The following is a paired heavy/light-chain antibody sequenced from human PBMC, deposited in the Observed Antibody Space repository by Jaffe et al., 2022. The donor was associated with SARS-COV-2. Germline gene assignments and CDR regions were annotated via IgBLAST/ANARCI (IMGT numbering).Light chain of an antibody. CDR2: GAS. Sequence: EIVMTQSPATLSVSPGERATLSCRASQSASSNLAWYQQKPGQAPRLLIYGASTRAAGIPARFSGSGSGTEFTLTISRLQSEDFAIYYCQQYNYWWTFGQGTKVEIK. V-gene: IGKV3-15*01. J-gene: IGKJ1*01. CDR1: QSASSN. CDR3: QQYNYWWT.
Heavy chain of an antibody. CDR1: GFTFSNYG. J-gene: IGHJ3*01. CDR2: IYYDGHNK. D-gene: IGHD2-15*01. CDR3: ARDKGYCSGGTCSGGGAFDV. V-gene: IGHV3-30*19. Sequence: QVQLVESGGGVVQSGRSLRLSCAASGFTFSNYGIHWVRQAPGKGLEWVAIIYYDGHNKYYADSVEGRFTISRDNSKNTLYLQMNNLRAEDTAVYYCARDKGYCSGGTCSGGGAFDVWGQGTMVTVSS.